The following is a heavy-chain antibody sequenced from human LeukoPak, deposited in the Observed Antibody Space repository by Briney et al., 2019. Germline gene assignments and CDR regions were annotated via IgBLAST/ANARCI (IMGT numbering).Heavy chain of an antibody. Sequence: GGSLRLSCAASGFTFSTYGMHWVRQAPGKGLEWVAVIWFDGSEEYYADSVKGRFTISRDNSKKTLYLQMNGLRAEDTAVYCCARVYSGAAMVPDVWGQGTTVTVSS. CDR2: IWFDGSEE. J-gene: IGHJ6*02. CDR3: ARVYSGAAMVPDV. D-gene: IGHD5-18*01. CDR1: GFTFSTYG. V-gene: IGHV3-33*01.